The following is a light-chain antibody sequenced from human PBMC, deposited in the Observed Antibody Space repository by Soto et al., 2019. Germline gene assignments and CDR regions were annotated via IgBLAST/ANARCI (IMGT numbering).Light chain of an antibody. V-gene: IGKV3-20*01. J-gene: IGKJ5*01. CDR2: STS. Sequence: VVLTQSPATLSMSPGEAVTLSCRASQIVSNPYLAWYQQRPGQVPRLVVSSTSKRATGIPERFSGGGSGTDFTLPITSLEPEDFAVYYCHQYERLPVTFGQGTRL. CDR1: QIVSNPY. CDR3: HQYERLPVT.